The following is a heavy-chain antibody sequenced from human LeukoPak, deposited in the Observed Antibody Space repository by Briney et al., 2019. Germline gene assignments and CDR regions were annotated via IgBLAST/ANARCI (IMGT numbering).Heavy chain of an antibody. CDR1: GFSFGDYG. J-gene: IGHJ5*02. V-gene: IGHV3-7*01. D-gene: IGHD4-23*01. CDR3: ARSVGNWFDP. CDR2: IKQDGSEK. Sequence: GGSLRLSCAASGFSFGDYGMSWVRQAPGKGLEWVANIKQDGSEKYYVDSVKGRFTISRDNAKNSLYLQMNSLRAEDTAVYYCARSVGNWFDPWGQGTLVTVSS.